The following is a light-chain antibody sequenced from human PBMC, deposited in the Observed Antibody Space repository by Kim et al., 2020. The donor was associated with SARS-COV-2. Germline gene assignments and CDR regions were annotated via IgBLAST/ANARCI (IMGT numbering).Light chain of an antibody. CDR2: GAS. V-gene: IGKV3-15*01. Sequence: SVTPGERATLACRAGQSVSSNLAWYQQKPGQAPRLLIYGASTRATGIPARFSGSGSGTEFTLTISSLQSEDFAVYYCQQYNNWPLTFGGGTKVEI. J-gene: IGKJ4*01. CDR3: QQYNNWPLT. CDR1: QSVSSN.